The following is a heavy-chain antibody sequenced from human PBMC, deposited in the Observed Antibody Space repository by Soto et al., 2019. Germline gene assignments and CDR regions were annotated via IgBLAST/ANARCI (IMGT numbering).Heavy chain of an antibody. J-gene: IGHJ4*02. CDR3: ASLPCQRSPESCTSCCDFGQ. V-gene: IGHV4-59*01. Sequence: PSETLSLTCTVSGASISNYYWSWVRQPPGKGLEWIAYIHYNGNTNYNPSLTSRVTMSLDTSKNQFSLKLLSVTAADTAVYYCASLPCQRSPESCTSCCDFGQWGQGTLVTVSS. CDR2: IHYNGNT. D-gene: IGHD2-2*01. CDR1: GASISNYY.